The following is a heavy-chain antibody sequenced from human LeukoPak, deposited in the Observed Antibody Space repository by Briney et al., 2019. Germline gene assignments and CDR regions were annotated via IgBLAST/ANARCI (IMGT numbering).Heavy chain of an antibody. D-gene: IGHD1-26*01. CDR3: VGVIPQKWELPGKWFDP. CDR2: ISGSGRST. V-gene: IGHV3-23*01. J-gene: IGHJ5*02. CDR1: RFTFRDYG. Sequence: GGSLRLSCAASRFTFRDYGMSWVRQAPGKGLEWVSGISGSGRSTYYADSVKGRFTISRDNSKNTLYPQMDSLRSDDTAVYYCVGVIPQKWELPGKWFDPWGQGTLVTVSS.